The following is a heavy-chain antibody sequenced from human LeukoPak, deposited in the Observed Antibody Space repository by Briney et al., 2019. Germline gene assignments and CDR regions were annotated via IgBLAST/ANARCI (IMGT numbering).Heavy chain of an antibody. CDR1: GFTFSSYW. Sequence: GGSLRLSCATSGFTFSSYWMSWVRQAPGKGLEWAANIKQDGSEKYYVDSVKGRFTISRDNAKNSLYLQMNSLRAEDTAVYYCARDSYCSSASCRAHTSWFDPWGQGTLVTVSS. CDR3: ARDSYCSSASCRAHTSWFDP. CDR2: IKQDGSEK. V-gene: IGHV3-7*01. D-gene: IGHD2-2*01. J-gene: IGHJ5*02.